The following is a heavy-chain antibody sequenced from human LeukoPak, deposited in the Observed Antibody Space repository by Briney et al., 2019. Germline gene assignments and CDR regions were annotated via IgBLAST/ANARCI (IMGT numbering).Heavy chain of an antibody. CDR3: AKGSSNSEVSTDY. V-gene: IGHV3-23*01. D-gene: IGHD4-11*01. Sequence: PGGSLRLSCAASGFTFSSYAMSWVRQAPGKGVEWVSAISGSGGSTYYADSVKGRFTISRDNSKNTLYLQMNSLRAEDTAVYYCAKGSSNSEVSTDYWGQGTLVTVSS. CDR2: ISGSGGST. CDR1: GFTFSSYA. J-gene: IGHJ4*02.